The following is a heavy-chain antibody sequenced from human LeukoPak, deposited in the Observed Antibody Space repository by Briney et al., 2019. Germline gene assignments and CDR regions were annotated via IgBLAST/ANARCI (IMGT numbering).Heavy chain of an antibody. CDR2: IKTDGSEI. J-gene: IGHJ4*02. CDR1: GFTFSKYW. D-gene: IGHD7-27*01. CDR3: AREGTLRAHWDPFDY. Sequence: SGGSLRLSCVVSGFTFSKYWMSWVPQAPGKGLEWVATIKTDGSEIYYVDSVKVRFTISRDNVRNSVYLQMNSLRGEDTALYSCAREGTLRAHWDPFDYWGQGTLVTVSS. V-gene: IGHV3-7*03.